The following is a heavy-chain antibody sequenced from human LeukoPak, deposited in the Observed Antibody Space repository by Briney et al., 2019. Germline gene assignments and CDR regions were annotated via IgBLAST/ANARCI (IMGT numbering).Heavy chain of an antibody. J-gene: IGHJ6*03. CDR2: IYYSGST. V-gene: IGHV4-59*01. Sequence: PSETLSLTCSVSGGSISSYYWSWIRQPPGKGLEWIGYIYYSGSTSYNPSLRSRVTISVDTSKNQFSLKLSSVTAADTAVYYCARTTEGYCRGVSCYDYYYYMDVWGKGTTVTVSS. D-gene: IGHD2-15*01. CDR1: GGSISSYY. CDR3: ARTTEGYCRGVSCYDYYYYMDV.